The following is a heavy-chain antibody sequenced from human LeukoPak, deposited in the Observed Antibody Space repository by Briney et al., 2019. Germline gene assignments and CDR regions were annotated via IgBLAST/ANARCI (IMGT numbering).Heavy chain of an antibody. J-gene: IGHJ4*02. CDR1: GFIFSVYS. Sequence: GGSLRLSCAASGFIFSVYSMNWVRQAPGKGLEWVSSISSSSGSIYYADSVKGRFTISRDNAKNSLYLQMNSLRAEDTAVYYCARDTYDSSGYYYQDYWGRGTLVTVSS. D-gene: IGHD3-22*01. CDR2: ISSSSGSI. V-gene: IGHV3-21*01. CDR3: ARDTYDSSGYYYQDY.